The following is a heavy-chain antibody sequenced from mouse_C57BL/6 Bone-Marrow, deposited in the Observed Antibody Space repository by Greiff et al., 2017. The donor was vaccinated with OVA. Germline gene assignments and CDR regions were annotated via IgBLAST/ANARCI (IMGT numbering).Heavy chain of an antibody. D-gene: IGHD1-1*01. CDR3: ARPSYYYGSSSYYFDY. V-gene: IGHV1-50*01. CDR2: IDPSDSYT. J-gene: IGHJ2*01. CDR1: GYTFTSYW. Sequence: QVQLKQSGAELVKPGASVKLSCKASGYTFTSYWMQWVKQRPGQGLEWIGEIDPSDSYTNYNQKFKGKATLTVDTSSSTADMQLSSLTSEDSAVYYCARPSYYYGSSSYYFDYWGQGTTLTVSS.